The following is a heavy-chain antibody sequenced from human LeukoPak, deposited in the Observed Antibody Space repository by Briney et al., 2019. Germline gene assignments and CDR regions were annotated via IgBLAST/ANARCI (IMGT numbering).Heavy chain of an antibody. CDR3: ARDVWQWLVRSFAY. CDR2: ISYDGSNK. Sequence: GGSLRLSCAASGFTFSSYAMHWVRQAPGKGLEWVAVISYDGSNKYYADSVKGRFTISRDNSRNTLYLQMNSLRPEDTAVYYCARDVWQWLVRSFAYWGQGTLVTVSS. V-gene: IGHV3-30-3*01. J-gene: IGHJ4*02. CDR1: GFTFSSYA. D-gene: IGHD6-19*01.